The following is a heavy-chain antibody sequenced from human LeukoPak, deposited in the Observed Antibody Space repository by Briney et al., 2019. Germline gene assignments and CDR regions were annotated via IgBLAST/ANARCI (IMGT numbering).Heavy chain of an antibody. V-gene: IGHV4-39*01. D-gene: IGHD1-1*01. CDR3: ATWRTAKTGFDY. J-gene: IGHJ4*02. CDR2: IYYSGSP. CDR1: GCSISNNNYY. Sequence: SETLSLTCTVSGCSISNNNYYWAWIRQPPGKGLECIGSIYYSGSPYYNPSLKRRVTISVDTSKNQFSLRLSSVTAADTAVYYCATWRTAKTGFDYWGQGTLVTVSS.